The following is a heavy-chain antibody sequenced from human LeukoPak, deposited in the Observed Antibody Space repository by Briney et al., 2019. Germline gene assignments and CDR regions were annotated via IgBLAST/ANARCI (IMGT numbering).Heavy chain of an antibody. V-gene: IGHV3-30*04. D-gene: IGHD3-3*01. CDR1: GFTFSSYA. CDR3: ARVSYYDFWSGSLDY. CDR2: ISYDGSNK. Sequence: PGGSLRLSCAASGFTFSSYAMHWVRQAPGKGLEWVAVISYDGSNKYYADSVKGRFTISRDNSKNTLYLQMNSLRAEDTAVYYCARVSYYDFWSGSLDYWGQGTLVTVSS. J-gene: IGHJ4*02.